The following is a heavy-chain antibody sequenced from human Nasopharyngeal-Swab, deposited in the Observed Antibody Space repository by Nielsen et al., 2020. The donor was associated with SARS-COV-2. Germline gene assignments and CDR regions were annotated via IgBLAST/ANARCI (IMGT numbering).Heavy chain of an antibody. V-gene: IGHV4-39*01. Sequence: SETLSLTCTVSGGSISSSSYYWGWIRQPPGKGLKWIGSIFYSGSTYYNPSLKSRVTISVDTSKNQFSLKLSSVTAADTAVFYCARHTTGPPFAWSQGTLVTVSS. CDR1: GGSISSSSYY. CDR3: ARHTTGPPFA. J-gene: IGHJ5*02. CDR2: IFYSGST. D-gene: IGHD1-1*01.